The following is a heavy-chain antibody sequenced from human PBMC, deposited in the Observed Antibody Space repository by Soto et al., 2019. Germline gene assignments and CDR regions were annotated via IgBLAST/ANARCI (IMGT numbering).Heavy chain of an antibody. D-gene: IGHD3-9*01. J-gene: IGHJ5*02. V-gene: IGHV5-10-1*01. Sequence: PGESLKISCKGSGYSFTSYWISWVRQMPGKGLEWMGRIDPIDFYTTYSPSFQGHVTISADNSISTAYLQWSRLKASDTAMYYCARHSGQIYDILTGPWGQGTLVTVSS. CDR2: IDPIDFYT. CDR1: GYSFTSYW. CDR3: ARHSGQIYDILTGP.